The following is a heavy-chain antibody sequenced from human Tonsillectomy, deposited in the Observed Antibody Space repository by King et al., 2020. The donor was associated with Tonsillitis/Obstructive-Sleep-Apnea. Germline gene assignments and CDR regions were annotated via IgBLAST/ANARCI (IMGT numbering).Heavy chain of an antibody. CDR1: GFTFSSYG. D-gene: IGHD2-21*01. V-gene: IGHV3-30*18. CDR3: AKAIVVGAWWFDP. J-gene: IGHJ5*02. CDR2: ISYDGSNK. Sequence: VQLVESGGGVVQPGRSLRLSCAASGFTFSSYGMHWVRQAPGKGLELVAVISYDGSNKYYADSVKGRFTISRDNSKNTLYLQMNSLRAEDTAVYYCAKAIVVGAWWFDPWGQGTLVTVSS.